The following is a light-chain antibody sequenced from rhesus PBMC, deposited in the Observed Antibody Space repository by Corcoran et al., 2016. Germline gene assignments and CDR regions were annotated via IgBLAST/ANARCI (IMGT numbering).Light chain of an antibody. J-gene: IGKJ2*01. CDR3: LQYSSGPYS. CDR2: KAS. CDR1: QSISSW. V-gene: IGKV1-22*01. Sequence: DIQMTQSPSSLSASVGDTVTITCRASQSISSWVDWYQQKTGKAPKILFIKASRLQRGVPSRVSGSGSGTDFTLTISRLPPADFATYFCLQYSSGPYSFGQGTKVEIK.